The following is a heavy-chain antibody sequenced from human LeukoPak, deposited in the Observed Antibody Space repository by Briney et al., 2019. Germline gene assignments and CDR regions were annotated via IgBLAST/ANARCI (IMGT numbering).Heavy chain of an antibody. CDR2: NNPNSGGT. V-gene: IGHV1-2*02. CDR3: GIEYYYDSSGYCYFDY. Sequence: GASVNVSCKASVYTFTGYYMHWVRQAPGQGREWMGWNNPNSGGTNYAQKFQGRGTMTRETSLSTAYMELSRLRSDDTAVYYCGIEYYYDSSGYCYFDYWGQGTLVTVSS. D-gene: IGHD3-22*01. CDR1: VYTFTGYY. J-gene: IGHJ4*02.